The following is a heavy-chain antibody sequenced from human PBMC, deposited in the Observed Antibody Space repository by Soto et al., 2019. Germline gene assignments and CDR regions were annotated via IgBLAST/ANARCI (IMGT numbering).Heavy chain of an antibody. CDR3: ARAETYCSSTSCLNHNWFDP. J-gene: IGHJ5*02. CDR2: IYYSGST. CDR1: GGSISSGGYY. V-gene: IGHV4-31*03. D-gene: IGHD2-2*01. Sequence: QVQLQESGPGLVKPSQTLSLTCTVSGGSISSGGYYWSWIRQHPGKGLEWIGYIYYSGSTYYNPSLKSRVTISVDTSKNHFSLKLSSVTAADTAVYYCARAETYCSSTSCLNHNWFDPWGQGTLVTVSS.